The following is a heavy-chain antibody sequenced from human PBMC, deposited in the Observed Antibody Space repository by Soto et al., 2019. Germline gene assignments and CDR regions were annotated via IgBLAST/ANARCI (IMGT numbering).Heavy chain of an antibody. CDR1: GYTFTSYA. CDR3: ARGRGIAVAGTGSWFDP. J-gene: IGHJ5*02. Sequence: ASVKVSCKASGYTFTSYAMHWVRQAPGQRLEWMGWINAGNGNTKYSQKFQGRVTITRDTSASTAYMELSSLRSDDTAVYYCARGRGIAVAGTGSWFDPWGQGTLVTVSS. CDR2: INAGNGNT. D-gene: IGHD6-19*01. V-gene: IGHV1-3*01.